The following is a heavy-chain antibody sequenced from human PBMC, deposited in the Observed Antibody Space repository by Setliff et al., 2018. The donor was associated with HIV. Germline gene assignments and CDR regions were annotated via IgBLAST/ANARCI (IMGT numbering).Heavy chain of an antibody. CDR1: GFTFSSYA. Sequence: GESLKISCAASGFTFSSYAMHWVRQAPGKGLEWVALISYHGGDKNFADSVKGRFTISRDNSKNTLYLQMNSLRSEDTAVYYCARDQKLELRDYYYYYMDVWGRGTTVTVSS. V-gene: IGHV3-30*04. D-gene: IGHD1-7*01. CDR2: ISYHGGDK. J-gene: IGHJ6*03. CDR3: ARDQKLELRDYYYYYMDV.